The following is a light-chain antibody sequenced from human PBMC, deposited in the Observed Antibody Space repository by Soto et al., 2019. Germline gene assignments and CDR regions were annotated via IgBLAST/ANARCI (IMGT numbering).Light chain of an antibody. CDR3: QQSYSTFTWT. CDR1: RSISSY. J-gene: IGKJ1*01. CDR2: AAS. V-gene: IGKV1-39*01. Sequence: DIQMTQSPSSLSASVGDRVTITCRASRSISSYLNWYQQKPGKAPKLLIYAASSLQSGVPSRFSGSGSGTDFTLTISSLQPEDFATYYCQQSYSTFTWTFGQGTKVEIK.